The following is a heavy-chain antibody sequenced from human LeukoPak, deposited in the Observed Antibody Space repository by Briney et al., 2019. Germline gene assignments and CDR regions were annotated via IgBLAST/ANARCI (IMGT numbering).Heavy chain of an antibody. CDR1: GYTFTGYY. J-gene: IGHJ4*02. CDR2: INPNGGGT. D-gene: IGHD2-2*01. V-gene: IGHV1-2*02. Sequence: ASVKVSCKASGYTFTGYYMHWVRQAPGQGLEWMGWINPNGGGTNYAQKFQGRVTMTRDTSISTAYMELSRLRSDDTAVYYCARDVIVVVPAATRFDYWGQGTLVTVSS. CDR3: ARDVIVVVPAATRFDY.